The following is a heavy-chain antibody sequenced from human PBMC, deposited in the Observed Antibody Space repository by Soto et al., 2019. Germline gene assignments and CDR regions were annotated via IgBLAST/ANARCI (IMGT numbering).Heavy chain of an antibody. D-gene: IGHD3-16*01. CDR3: FIMITFGGASN. V-gene: IGHV3-23*01. J-gene: IGHJ4*02. Sequence: PGGSLRLSCAASGFTFSSYAMSWVRQAPGKGLEWVSAISGSGGSTYYADSVKGRFTISRDNSKNTLYLQMNSLRAEDTAVYYCFIMITFGGASNWGQGTLVTVSS. CDR1: GFTFSSYA. CDR2: ISGSGGST.